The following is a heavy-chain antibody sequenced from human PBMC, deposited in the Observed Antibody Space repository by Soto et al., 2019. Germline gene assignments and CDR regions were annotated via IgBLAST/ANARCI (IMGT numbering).Heavy chain of an antibody. CDR3: ARETGTGTSYYYYGMDV. J-gene: IGHJ6*02. CDR2: TYYRSKWYN. V-gene: IGHV6-1*01. D-gene: IGHD1-1*01. CDR1: GDSVSSNSAA. Sequence: SQTLSLTCAISGDSVSSNSAAWNWIRQSPSRGLEWLGRTYYRSKWYNDYAVSVKSRITINPDTSKNQFSLQLNSVTPEDTAVYYCARETGTGTSYYYYGMDVWGQGITVTVAS.